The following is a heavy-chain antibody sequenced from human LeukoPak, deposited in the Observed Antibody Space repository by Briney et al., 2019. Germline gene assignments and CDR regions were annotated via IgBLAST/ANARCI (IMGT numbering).Heavy chain of an antibody. D-gene: IGHD3-22*01. J-gene: IGHJ4*02. CDR1: GFTSSINA. CDR3: ARDHYFDISGYLDY. V-gene: IGHV3-30-3*01. Sequence: PGGSLRLSCEGSGFTSSINAMHWVRQAPGKGLEWLAVISYDGTKQYFADSVKGRFTISRDNVKNSLYLEMNSLRVEDSAVYYCARDHYFDISGYLDYWGQGTPVTVSS. CDR2: ISYDGTKQ.